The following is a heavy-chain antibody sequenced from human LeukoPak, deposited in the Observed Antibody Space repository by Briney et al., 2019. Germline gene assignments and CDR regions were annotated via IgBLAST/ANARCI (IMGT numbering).Heavy chain of an antibody. J-gene: IGHJ4*02. Sequence: SETLSLTCTVSGGSISSSSYYWGWIRQPPGKGLEWIGYIYYSGSTYYNPSLKSRVTISVDTSKNQFSLKLSSVTAADTAVYYCARFGSGYSGYDYGDYWGQGTLVTVSS. V-gene: IGHV4-39*07. CDR1: GGSISSSSYY. CDR3: ARFGSGYSGYDYGDY. D-gene: IGHD5-12*01. CDR2: IYYSGST.